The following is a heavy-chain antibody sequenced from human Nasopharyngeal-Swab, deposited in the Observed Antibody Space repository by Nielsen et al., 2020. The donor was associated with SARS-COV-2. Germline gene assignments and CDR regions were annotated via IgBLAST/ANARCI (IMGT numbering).Heavy chain of an antibody. D-gene: IGHD5-18*01. J-gene: IGHJ4*02. Sequence: GESLKISCAASGFTFSSYCMHWVRQAPGKGLEWVAVIWYDGSNKYYADSVKGRFTISRDNSKNTLYLQMNSLRAEDTAVYYCARAETGYSYGYPFDYWGQGTLVTVSS. CDR3: ARAETGYSYGYPFDY. CDR2: IWYDGSNK. CDR1: GFTFSSYC. V-gene: IGHV3-33*01.